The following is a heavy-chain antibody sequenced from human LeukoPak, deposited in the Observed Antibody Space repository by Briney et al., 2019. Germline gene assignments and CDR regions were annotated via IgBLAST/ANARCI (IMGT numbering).Heavy chain of an antibody. D-gene: IGHD3-10*01. Sequence: GGSLRLSCAASGFTFSRYDMSWVRQAPGKGLEWVSAISGSGGSTYYADSVKGRFTISRDNSRNTLFLQMNSLRAEDTAVYFCATAGGSGKIRTDFFDNWGQGTPVTVSS. CDR3: ATAGGSGKIRTDFFDN. J-gene: IGHJ4*02. CDR2: ISGSGGST. V-gene: IGHV3-23*01. CDR1: GFTFSRYD.